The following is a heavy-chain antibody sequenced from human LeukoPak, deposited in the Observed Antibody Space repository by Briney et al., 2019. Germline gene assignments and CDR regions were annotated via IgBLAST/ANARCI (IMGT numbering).Heavy chain of an antibody. J-gene: IGHJ3*02. Sequence: PSETLSLTCTVSGGSISSGGYYWSWIRQHPGKGLEWIGYIYYSGSTYYNSSLKSRVTISVDTSKNQFSLKLSSVTAADTAVFYCARDYGGSSGAFDIWGQGTMVTVSS. CDR1: GGSISSGGYY. V-gene: IGHV4-31*03. CDR2: IYYSGST. CDR3: ARDYGGSSGAFDI. D-gene: IGHD4-23*01.